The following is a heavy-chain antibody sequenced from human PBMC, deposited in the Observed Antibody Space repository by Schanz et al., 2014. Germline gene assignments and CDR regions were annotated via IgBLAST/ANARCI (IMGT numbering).Heavy chain of an antibody. CDR1: GFTFSSYA. CDR3: ARDKGGYYPFDY. D-gene: IGHD3-3*01. CDR2: IKHDGSEK. J-gene: IGHJ4*02. V-gene: IGHV3-7*01. Sequence: EVQLLESGGGLVQPGGSLRLSCAASGFTFSSYAMSWVRQAPGKGLEWVANIKHDGSEKYYVDSVKGRFTISRDNAKNSMYLQMNSLRAEDTAVYYCARDKGGYYPFDYWGQGTLVTVSS.